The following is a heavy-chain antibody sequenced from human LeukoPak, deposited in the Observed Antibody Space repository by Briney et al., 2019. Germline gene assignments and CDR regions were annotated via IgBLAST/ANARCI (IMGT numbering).Heavy chain of an antibody. D-gene: IGHD3-16*02. Sequence: SVKVSCKASGGTFSSYAISWVRQAPGQGLEWMGRIIPILGIANYAQKFQGRVTITADKSTSTAYMELSSLRSEDTAVYYCAREVVPVIHTPQVNYGMDVWGQGTTVTVAS. V-gene: IGHV1-69*04. CDR2: IIPILGIA. CDR3: AREVVPVIHTPQVNYGMDV. J-gene: IGHJ6*02. CDR1: GGTFSSYA.